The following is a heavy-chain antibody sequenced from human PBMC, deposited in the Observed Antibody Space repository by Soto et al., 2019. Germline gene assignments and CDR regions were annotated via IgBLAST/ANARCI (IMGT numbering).Heavy chain of an antibody. V-gene: IGHV3-20*04. Sequence: GGSLRLSCTVSGFTFDNYAMSWVRQAPGKGLEWISGINWNGASAGYADSVKGRFTVSRDNAKNSLYLQMNSLRAEDTALYYCARGLNKAALSFEYWGQGTLVTVSS. J-gene: IGHJ4*01. CDR3: ARGLNKAALSFEY. CDR1: GFTFDNYA. D-gene: IGHD6-25*01. CDR2: INWNGASA.